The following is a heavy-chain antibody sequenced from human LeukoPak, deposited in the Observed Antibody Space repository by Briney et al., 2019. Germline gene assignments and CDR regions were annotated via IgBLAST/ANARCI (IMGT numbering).Heavy chain of an antibody. Sequence: GGSLRLSCVASGFTFRNYNMNWVRQAPGKGLEWVSAISGSGGSTYYADSVKGRFTISRDNSKNTLYLQMNSLRAEDTAVYYCAKDLSSLEYHYWYFDLWGRGTLVTVSS. CDR2: ISGSGGST. J-gene: IGHJ2*01. V-gene: IGHV3-23*01. D-gene: IGHD6-13*01. CDR1: GFTFRNYN. CDR3: AKDLSSLEYHYWYFDL.